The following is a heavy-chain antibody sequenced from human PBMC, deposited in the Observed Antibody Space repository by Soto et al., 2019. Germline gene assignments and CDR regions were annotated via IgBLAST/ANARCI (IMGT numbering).Heavy chain of an antibody. D-gene: IGHD2-15*01. CDR1: VFTFSSYA. J-gene: IGHJ4*02. CDR3: AKAQGW. V-gene: IGHV3-23*01. Sequence: PWWSLRLSCTASVFTFSSYAMSWFRQAPGKGLEWVSAISSSGGSTYYADSVKGRFTISRDNSKNTLYLQMNSLRAEDTAIYYCAKAQGWWGQGTLVTVSS. CDR2: ISSSGGST.